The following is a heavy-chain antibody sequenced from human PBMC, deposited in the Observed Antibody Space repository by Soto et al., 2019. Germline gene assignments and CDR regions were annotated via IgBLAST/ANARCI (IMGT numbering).Heavy chain of an antibody. Sequence: QVQLQQWGAGLLKPSETLSLTCAVYGGSFSGYYWTWIRQPPGPGLEWIGEINHSGSTNYNPSLKRRATLPVDTCKNQFVLKLTSVTAADTAVYYYPRDKITGLFDYWGQRTLVTVSS. CDR2: INHSGST. V-gene: IGHV4-34*01. J-gene: IGHJ4*02. CDR1: GGSFSGYY. D-gene: IGHD3-16*01. CDR3: PRDKITGLFDY.